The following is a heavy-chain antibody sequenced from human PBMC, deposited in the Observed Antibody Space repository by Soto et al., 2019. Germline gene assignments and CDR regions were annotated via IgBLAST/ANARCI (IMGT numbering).Heavy chain of an antibody. CDR1: GGSISSYY. CDR3: ARYSSSWFYFDY. D-gene: IGHD6-13*01. CDR2: IYYSGST. Sequence: SETLSLTCTVSGGSISSYYWSWIRQPPGKGLEWIGYIYYSGSTNYNPSLKSRVTISVDTSKNQFSLKLSSVTAADTAVYYCARYSSSWFYFDYWGQGTLVTVSS. V-gene: IGHV4-59*08. J-gene: IGHJ4*02.